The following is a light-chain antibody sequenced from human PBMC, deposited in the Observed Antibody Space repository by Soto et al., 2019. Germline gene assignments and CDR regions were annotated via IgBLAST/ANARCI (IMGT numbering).Light chain of an antibody. CDR1: QTVWTNY. CDR3: HQYADSRT. CDR2: GAS. V-gene: IGKV3-20*01. J-gene: IGKJ2*02. Sequence: EGVFAQSPVPRSCSPVERATLSRRASQTVWTNYLAWFHHRPGQAPRLVIYGASRRATGIPDRFTGSGSGTDFTLTISRLEPEDFGVYYCHQYADSRTFGQGTKVDIK.